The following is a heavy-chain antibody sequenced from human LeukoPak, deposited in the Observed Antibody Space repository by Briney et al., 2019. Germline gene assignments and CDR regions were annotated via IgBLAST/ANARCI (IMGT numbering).Heavy chain of an antibody. Sequence: SETLSLTCTVSGDSISSSIYYWGWIRQPPGKGLEWIGCIYYNGYTYYTSSPKSRVTIFVNTSKNQVSLKLFSVTAADTAVYYCARQGGDTMVRGVVRDWFDPWGQGTLVTVSS. J-gene: IGHJ5*02. V-gene: IGHV4-39*01. CDR1: GDSISSSIYY. CDR3: ARQGGDTMVRGVVRDWFDP. CDR2: IYYNGYT. D-gene: IGHD3-10*01.